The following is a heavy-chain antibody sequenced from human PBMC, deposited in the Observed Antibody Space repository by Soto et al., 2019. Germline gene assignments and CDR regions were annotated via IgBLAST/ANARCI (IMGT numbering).Heavy chain of an antibody. V-gene: IGHV3-33*01. CDR2: IWYDGSNK. CDR3: ARDLGSSSFDY. Sequence: PGGSLRLSCAASGFTFSSYGMHWVRQAPGKGLEWVAVIWYDGSNKYYADSVKGRFTISRDNSKNTLYLQMNSLRAEDTAVYYCARDLGSSSFDYWGQGTLVTVSS. J-gene: IGHJ4*02. D-gene: IGHD6-6*01. CDR1: GFTFSSYG.